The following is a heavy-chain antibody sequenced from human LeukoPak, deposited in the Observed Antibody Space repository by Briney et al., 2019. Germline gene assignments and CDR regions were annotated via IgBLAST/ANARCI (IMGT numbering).Heavy chain of an antibody. CDR2: ISSSGSTI. CDR1: GCTFSDYY. Sequence: PGGSLRLSCAASGCTFSDYYMSWISQAPGKGLEWVSYISSSGSTIYYADSVKGRFTISRDNAKNSLYLQMNSLRAEDTAVYYCARSVQRFDILTGYYTRYGMDVWGQGTMVTVSS. D-gene: IGHD3-9*01. J-gene: IGHJ6*02. V-gene: IGHV3-11*01. CDR3: ARSVQRFDILTGYYTRYGMDV.